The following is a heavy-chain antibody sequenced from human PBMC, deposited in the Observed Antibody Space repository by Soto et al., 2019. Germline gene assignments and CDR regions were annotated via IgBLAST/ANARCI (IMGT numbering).Heavy chain of an antibody. D-gene: IGHD2-21*01. CDR1: GFSLTTSGVA. CDR3: AHGGACHSYCNDITCYYGRWFDP. Sequence: QITLKESGPTLVKPTQTLTLTCTFSGFSLTTSGVAVGWIRQPPGKALEWLAVVYWDDDKRYRPSLNSRLTITKDTSKNQVVLTMTNVDPVDTATYYCAHGGACHSYCNDITCYYGRWFDPWGQGILVTVSS. V-gene: IGHV2-5*02. J-gene: IGHJ5*02. CDR2: VYWDDDK.